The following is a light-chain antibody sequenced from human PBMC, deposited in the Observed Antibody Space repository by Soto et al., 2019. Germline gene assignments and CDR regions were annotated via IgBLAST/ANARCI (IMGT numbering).Light chain of an antibody. V-gene: IGLV4-69*01. CDR2: LNNDGSH. CDR3: QTWSTDIRV. J-gene: IGLJ3*02. CDR1: SGHNSYA. Sequence: QLVLTQPPSASASLGASVKLTCTLSSGHNSYAIAWHQQQPEKGPRYLMKLNNDGSHSKGDGIPDRFSGSSSGAERYLTISSLPSEDEADYYCQTWSTDIRVFGGGTKLTVL.